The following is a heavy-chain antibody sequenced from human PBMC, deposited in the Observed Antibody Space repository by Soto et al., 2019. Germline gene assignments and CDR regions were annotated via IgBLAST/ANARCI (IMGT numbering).Heavy chain of an antibody. D-gene: IGHD6-19*01. Sequence: ASVKVSCKASGYTFTGYYMHWVRQAPGQGLEWMGWINPNSGGTNYAQKFQGWVTMTRDTSISTAYMELSRLRSDDTAVYYCARDEGTFGYSSGWFDYWGQGTLVTVSS. CDR2: INPNSGGT. CDR3: ARDEGTFGYSSGWFDY. V-gene: IGHV1-2*04. J-gene: IGHJ4*02. CDR1: GYTFTGYY.